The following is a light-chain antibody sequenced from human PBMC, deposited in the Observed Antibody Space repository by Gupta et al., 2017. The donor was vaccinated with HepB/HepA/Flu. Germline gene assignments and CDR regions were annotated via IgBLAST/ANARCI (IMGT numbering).Light chain of an antibody. Sequence: QSALTQPPSASGSPGQSVTISCTGTSSDVGGYNYVSWYQQHPGKAPTLRMYEVSNRPSGVPDRFSGSKSGNTASLTVSGRQAEDEADYYCSSYAGSNNLVFGGGTKLTVL. J-gene: IGLJ2*01. CDR1: SSDVGGYNY. V-gene: IGLV2-8*01. CDR3: SSYAGSNNLV. CDR2: EVS.